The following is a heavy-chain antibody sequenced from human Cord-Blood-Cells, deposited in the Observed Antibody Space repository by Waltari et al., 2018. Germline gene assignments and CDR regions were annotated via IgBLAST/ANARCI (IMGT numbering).Heavy chain of an antibody. J-gene: IGHJ6*02. CDR2: IYYSGGT. CDR1: GGSISRSSYY. D-gene: IGHD6-19*01. V-gene: IGHV4-39*01. CDR3: ARQPSSGWYYYYYGMDV. Sequence: QLQLQESGPGLVKPSETLSLICTASGGSISRSSYYWGWIRQPPGKGLEWIGSIYYSGGTYYNPSLKSRVTISVDTSKNQFSLKLSSVTAADTAVYYCARQPSSGWYYYYYGMDVWGQGTTVTVSS.